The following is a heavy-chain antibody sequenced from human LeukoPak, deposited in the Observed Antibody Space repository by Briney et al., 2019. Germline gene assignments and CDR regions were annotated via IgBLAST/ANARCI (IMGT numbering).Heavy chain of an antibody. D-gene: IGHD2-2*01. Sequence: PSETLSLTCAVYGGSFSGYYWSWIRQPPGKGLEWIGSIYYSGSTYYNPSLKSRVTISVDTSKNQFSLKLSSVTAADTAVYYCARQVVVPAAMMGYYYYYGMDVWGQGTTVTVSS. CDR1: GGSFSGYY. J-gene: IGHJ6*02. CDR3: ARQVVVPAAMMGYYYYYGMDV. CDR2: IYYSGST. V-gene: IGHV4-34*01.